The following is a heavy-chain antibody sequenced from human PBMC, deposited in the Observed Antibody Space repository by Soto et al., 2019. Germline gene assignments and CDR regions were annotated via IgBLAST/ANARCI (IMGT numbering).Heavy chain of an antibody. CDR3: AHRQSSLSGSCFDY. D-gene: IGHD3-10*01. Sequence: QITLKESGPTLVKPTQTLTLTCTFSGFSLSTSGVGVGWIRQPPGKALEWLALIYWNDDKRYSPSPKSRLTITKDTSKNQVVLTMTNMDPVDTATYYCAHRQSSLSGSCFDYWGQGTLVTVSS. V-gene: IGHV2-5*01. CDR2: IYWNDDK. J-gene: IGHJ4*02. CDR1: GFSLSTSGVG.